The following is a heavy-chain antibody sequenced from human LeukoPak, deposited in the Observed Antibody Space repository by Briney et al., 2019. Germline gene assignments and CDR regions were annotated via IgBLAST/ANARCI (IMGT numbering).Heavy chain of an antibody. V-gene: IGHV4-61*02. CDR1: GDSISSGSYY. J-gene: IGHJ2*01. D-gene: IGHD4-23*01. CDR2: IYVSGTT. CDR3: ARDRAEYEYGGITPWYFDL. Sequence: SETLSLTCIVSGDSISSGSYYWTWIRQPAGKGLEWIGRIYVSGTTNYNPSLKSRVTISVDTSKNQFSLKLRSVTAADTAVYFCARDRAEYEYGGITPWYFDLWGRGTQVTVSS.